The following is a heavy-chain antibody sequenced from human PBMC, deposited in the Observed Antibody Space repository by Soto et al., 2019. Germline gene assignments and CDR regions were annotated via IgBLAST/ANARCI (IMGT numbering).Heavy chain of an antibody. J-gene: IGHJ6*04. CDR2: ISSSSSYI. CDR1: GFTFSSYS. D-gene: IGHD6-13*01. CDR3: ARDSSSWYSTGYYCYSGMDV. Sequence: EVQLVESGGGLVKPGGSLRLSCAASGFTFSSYSMNWVRQAPGKGLEWVSSISSSSSYIYYADSVKGRFTISRDNAKNSLSLQMNSMRAEDTAVYYCARDSSSWYSTGYYCYSGMDVWGKGTTVTVSS. V-gene: IGHV3-21*01.